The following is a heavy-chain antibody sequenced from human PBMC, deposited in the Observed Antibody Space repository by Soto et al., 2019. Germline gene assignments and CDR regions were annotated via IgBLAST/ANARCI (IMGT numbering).Heavy chain of an antibody. CDR2: IYYNGRT. V-gene: IGHV4-31*03. J-gene: IGHJ5*02. CDR1: GGSVISGGYY. Sequence: QVQLQESGPGLVRPSQTLSLTCTVSGGSVISGGYYWSWIRQQPGKGLEWIGFIYYNGRTHYNPSLKSRVTISVDTSKNQFSLKLSSVTAADTAMYFCAREYPSRVENYLDPWGQGTPVTVSS. D-gene: IGHD1-7*01. CDR3: AREYPSRVENYLDP.